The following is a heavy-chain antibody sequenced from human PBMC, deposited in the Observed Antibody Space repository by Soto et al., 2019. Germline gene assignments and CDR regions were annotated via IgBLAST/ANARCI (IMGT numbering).Heavy chain of an antibody. CDR3: ANRDGYNGSFDY. Sequence: GGSLRLSCAASGFTFSSYAMSWVRQAPGKGLEWVSAISGSGGSTYYADSVKGRFTISRDNSKNTLYLQMNSLRAEDTAVYYCANRDGYNGSFDYWGQGTLVTVSS. V-gene: IGHV3-23*01. J-gene: IGHJ4*02. CDR2: ISGSGGST. D-gene: IGHD5-12*01. CDR1: GFTFSSYA.